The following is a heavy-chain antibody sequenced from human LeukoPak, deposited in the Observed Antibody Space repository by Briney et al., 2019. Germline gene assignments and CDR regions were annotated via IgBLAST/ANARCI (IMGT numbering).Heavy chain of an antibody. D-gene: IGHD2-15*01. CDR2: ISSSSITI. CDR1: GFTFSSYS. Sequence: GGSLILSCAASGFTFSSYSLNWVRQAPGKGLEWVSFISSSSITIYYADSVKGRFTISRDNAEKSLYLQMNSLRAEDTAVYYCARDRGGSYSAIDYWGQGTLVTVSS. CDR3: ARDRGGSYSAIDY. V-gene: IGHV3-48*04. J-gene: IGHJ4*02.